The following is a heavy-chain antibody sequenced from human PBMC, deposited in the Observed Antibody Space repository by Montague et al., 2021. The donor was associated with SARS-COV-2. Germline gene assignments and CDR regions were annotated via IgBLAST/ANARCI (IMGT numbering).Heavy chain of an antibody. CDR1: GGSISSSSYY. V-gene: IGHV4-39*07. CDR3: ARGWFSPMLVVVIRGPFDY. Sequence: SETLFLTCTVSGGSISSSSYYWGWIRQPPGKGLEWIGTIYYSGSTYYNPSLKSRVTISVDTSKNQFSLKLSSVTAADTAVYYCARGWFSPMLVVVIRGPFDYWGQGALVTVSS. D-gene: IGHD3-22*01. J-gene: IGHJ4*02. CDR2: IYYSGST.